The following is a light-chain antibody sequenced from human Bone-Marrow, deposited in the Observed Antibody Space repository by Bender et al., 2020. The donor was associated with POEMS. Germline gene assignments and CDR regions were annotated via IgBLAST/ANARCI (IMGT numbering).Light chain of an antibody. J-gene: IGLJ3*02. CDR3: AAWEDSLNGWV. CDR1: SSNIGTNP. CDR2: INN. Sequence: QSVLTQPPSASGTPGQRVTISCSGSSSNIGTNPVNWYQQLPGTAPKLLIYINNQRPSGVPDRFSGSKFGTPASLAISGLQSEDEADYYCAAWEDSLNGWVFGGGTKLTVL. V-gene: IGLV1-44*01.